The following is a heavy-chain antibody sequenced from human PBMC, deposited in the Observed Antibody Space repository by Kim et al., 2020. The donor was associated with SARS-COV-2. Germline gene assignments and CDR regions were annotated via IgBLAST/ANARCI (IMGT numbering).Heavy chain of an antibody. Sequence: GGSLRLSCAASGFTFSNAWMSWVRQAPGKGLEWVGRIKSKTDGGTTDYAAPVKGRFTISRDDSKNTLYLQMNSLKTEDTAVYYCTTDCLYYYDSSGYYRDYFDYWGQGTLVTVSS. J-gene: IGHJ4*02. CDR3: TTDCLYYYDSSGYYRDYFDY. D-gene: IGHD3-22*01. CDR2: IKSKTDGGTT. CDR1: GFTFSNAW. V-gene: IGHV3-15*01.